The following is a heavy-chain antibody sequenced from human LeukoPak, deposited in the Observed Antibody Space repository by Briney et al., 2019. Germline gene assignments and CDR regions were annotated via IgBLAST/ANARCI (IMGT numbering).Heavy chain of an antibody. Sequence: SSETLSLTCTVSGGSISTYYWSWIRQPPGKGLEWIGYIYYSGSTNYNPSLKSRVIISVDTSKNQFSLKLSSVTAADTAVYYRARVSSMVRGVNWFDPWGQGTLVTVSS. J-gene: IGHJ5*02. V-gene: IGHV4-59*08. CDR1: GGSISTYY. CDR2: IYYSGST. D-gene: IGHD3-10*01. CDR3: ARVSSMVRGVNWFDP.